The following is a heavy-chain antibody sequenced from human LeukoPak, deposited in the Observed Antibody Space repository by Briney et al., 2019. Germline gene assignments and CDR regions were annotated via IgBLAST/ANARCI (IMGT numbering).Heavy chain of an antibody. CDR1: GYTFTYYG. Sequence: ASVKVSCKASGYTFTYYGLNWVRQAPGQGLEWMGWINTNTGNPTYAQGFTGRFVFSLDTSVSTAYLQISSLKAEDTAVYYCAREVRAFDYWGQGTLVTVSS. V-gene: IGHV7-4-1*02. CDR2: INTNTGNP. CDR3: AREVRAFDY. J-gene: IGHJ4*02. D-gene: IGHD4-11*01.